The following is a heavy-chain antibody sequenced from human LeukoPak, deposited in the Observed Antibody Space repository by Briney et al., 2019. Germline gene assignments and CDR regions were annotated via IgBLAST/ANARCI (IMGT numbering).Heavy chain of an antibody. V-gene: IGHV1-69*13. D-gene: IGHD3-22*01. J-gene: IGHJ4*02. Sequence: SVKVSCKASGGTFSSYAISWVRQAPGQGLEWMGGIIPMFGTPNYAQKFQGGVTITADESTSTAYMELSSLRSEDTALYYCARGSTLQGYYDSSGYPPYYFDYWGQGTLVTVSS. CDR2: IIPMFGTP. CDR3: ARGSTLQGYYDSSGYPPYYFDY. CDR1: GGTFSSYA.